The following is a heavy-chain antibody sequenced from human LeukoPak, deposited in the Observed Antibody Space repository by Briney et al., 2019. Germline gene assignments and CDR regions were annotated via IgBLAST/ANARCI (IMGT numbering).Heavy chain of an antibody. CDR3: ARGGGTMDFDY. Sequence: PGGSLRLSCAASGFTFSTYSMNWVRQAPGKGLEWVSSISSSSTYIYYTDSVKGRFTISRDNAKNSLYLQMNSLGAEDTAVYYCARGGGTMDFDYWGQGTLVTVSS. J-gene: IGHJ4*02. CDR2: ISSSSTYI. D-gene: IGHD4/OR15-4a*01. CDR1: GFTFSTYS. V-gene: IGHV3-21*01.